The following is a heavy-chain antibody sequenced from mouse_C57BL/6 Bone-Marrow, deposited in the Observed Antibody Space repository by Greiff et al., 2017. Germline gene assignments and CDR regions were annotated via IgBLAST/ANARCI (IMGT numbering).Heavy chain of an antibody. CDR1: GFSFTSYG. J-gene: IGHJ3*01. Sequence: QVQLQQSGPGLVQPSQSLSITCTVSGFSFTSYGVHWVRQSPGKGLEWLGVIWRGGSTDYTAAFMSRLSITTDNSKSQVFFKMISLQADETAIYYCAGKYDGSSPAWFAYWGQGTLVTVSA. D-gene: IGHD1-1*01. V-gene: IGHV2-5*01. CDR2: IWRGGST. CDR3: AGKYDGSSPAWFAY.